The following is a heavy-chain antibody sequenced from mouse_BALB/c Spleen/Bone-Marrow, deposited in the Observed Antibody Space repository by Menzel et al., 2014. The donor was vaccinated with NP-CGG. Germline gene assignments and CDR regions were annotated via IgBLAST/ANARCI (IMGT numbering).Heavy chain of an antibody. J-gene: IGHJ4*01. CDR2: IDPANGNT. CDR3: ARPIFL. CDR1: GFNIKDTY. Sequence: VHVKQSGAELAKPGASVKLSCTASGFNIKDTYMHWVKQRPEQGLEWIGRIDPANGNTKYDPKFQGKATITADTSSNTAYLQLSSLTSEDTAVYYCARPIFLWGQGTSVTVSS. V-gene: IGHV14-3*02.